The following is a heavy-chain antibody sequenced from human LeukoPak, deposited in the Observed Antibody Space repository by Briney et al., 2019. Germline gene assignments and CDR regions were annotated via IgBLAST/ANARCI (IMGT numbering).Heavy chain of an antibody. CDR3: ARFMGYGSGDYYYYYMDV. V-gene: IGHV1-69*06. D-gene: IGHD3-10*01. Sequence: SVKVSCKASGGTFSSYAISWVRQAPGQGLEWMGGIIPIFGTANYAQKFQGRVTITADKSTSTAYMELSSLRSEDTAVYYCARFMGYGSGDYYYYYMDVWGKGTTVTVSS. CDR1: GGTFSSYA. CDR2: IIPIFGTA. J-gene: IGHJ6*03.